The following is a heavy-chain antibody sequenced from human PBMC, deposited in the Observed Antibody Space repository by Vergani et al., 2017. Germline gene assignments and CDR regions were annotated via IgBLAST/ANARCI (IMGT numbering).Heavy chain of an antibody. D-gene: IGHD3-3*01. CDR2: ISSSSSTI. V-gene: IGHV3-48*01. CDR1: GFTFSSYS. Sequence: EVQLVESGGGLVQPGGSLRLSCAASGFTFSSYSMNWVRQAPGKGLEWVSYISSSSSTIYYADSVKGRFTISRDNAKNSLYLQMNSLRAEVTAVYYCARDLSVRFLEWLPGREGDYYYGMDVWGQGTTVTVSS. CDR3: ARDLSVRFLEWLPGREGDYYYGMDV. J-gene: IGHJ6*02.